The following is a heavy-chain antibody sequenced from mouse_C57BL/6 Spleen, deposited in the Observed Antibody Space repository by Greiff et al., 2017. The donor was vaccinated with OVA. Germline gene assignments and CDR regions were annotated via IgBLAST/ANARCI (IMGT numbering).Heavy chain of an antibody. D-gene: IGHD2-13*01. CDR1: GFSLTSYA. CDR2: FWTGGGI. Sequence: VKLEESGPGLVAPSQCLSITCTVSGFSLTSYAISWVRQPPGKGLEWLGVFWTGGGINNYSALKSRLSISKDNSKSQVFLKMKCLQTDDTARYYCARGDSCWYFDVWGTGTTVTVSA. V-gene: IGHV2-9-1*01. J-gene: IGHJ1*03. CDR3: ARGDSCWYFDV.